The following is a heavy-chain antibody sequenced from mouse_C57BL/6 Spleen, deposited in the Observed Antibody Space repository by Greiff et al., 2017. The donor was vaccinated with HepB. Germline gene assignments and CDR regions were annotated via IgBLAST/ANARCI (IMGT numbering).Heavy chain of an antibody. CDR1: GYTFTDYN. J-gene: IGHJ4*01. D-gene: IGHD4-1*01. Sequence: EVQLQQSGPELVKPGASVKMSCKASGYTFTDYNMHWVKQSHGKSLEWIGYINPNNGGTSYNQKFKGKATLTVNKSSSTAYMELRSLTSEDSAVYYCASPFNWASAMDYWGQGTSVTVSS. V-gene: IGHV1-22*01. CDR3: ASPFNWASAMDY. CDR2: INPNNGGT.